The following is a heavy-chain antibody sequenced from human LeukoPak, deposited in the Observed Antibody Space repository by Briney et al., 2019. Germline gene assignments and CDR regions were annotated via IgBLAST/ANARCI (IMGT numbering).Heavy chain of an antibody. CDR3: ARDNGLLWFGESDY. Sequence: SETLSLTCTVSGGSISSSSYYWGWIRQPPGKGLEWIGRIYTSGSTNYNPSLKSRVTISVDTSKNQFSLKLSSVTAADTAVYYCARDNGLLWFGESDYWGQGTLVTVSS. D-gene: IGHD3-10*01. CDR2: IYTSGST. J-gene: IGHJ4*02. V-gene: IGHV4-39*07. CDR1: GGSISSSSYY.